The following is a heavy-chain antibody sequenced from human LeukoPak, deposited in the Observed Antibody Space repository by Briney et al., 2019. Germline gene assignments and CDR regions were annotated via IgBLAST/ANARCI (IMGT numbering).Heavy chain of an antibody. D-gene: IGHD6-13*01. CDR2: IYYSGST. V-gene: IGHV4-59*08. CDR1: VGSISSYY. J-gene: IGHJ5*02. CDR3: ARGAAAGPYNWFDP. Sequence: PSETLSLTSTVSVGSISSYYWSWIRQPPGKGLEWIGYIYYSGSTNYNPSLKSRVTISVDTSKNQFSLKLSSVTAADTAVYYCARGAAAGPYNWFDPWGQGTLVTVSS.